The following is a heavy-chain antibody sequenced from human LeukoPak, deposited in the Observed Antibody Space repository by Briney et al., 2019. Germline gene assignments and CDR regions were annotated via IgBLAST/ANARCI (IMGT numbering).Heavy chain of an antibody. Sequence: PGGSLRLSCAASGFTFSNYAMSWVRQAPGKGLEWVSDITNSGRSTDYADSVKGRLTISRDNSKNTLYLQMSSLRAEDTAVYYCAKRSCSGGSCNFDYWGQGTLVSVSS. V-gene: IGHV3-23*01. J-gene: IGHJ4*02. CDR3: AKRSCSGGSCNFDY. CDR2: ITNSGRST. D-gene: IGHD2-15*01. CDR1: GFTFSNYA.